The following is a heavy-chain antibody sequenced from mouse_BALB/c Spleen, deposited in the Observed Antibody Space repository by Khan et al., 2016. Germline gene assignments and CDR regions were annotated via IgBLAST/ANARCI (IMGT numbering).Heavy chain of an antibody. CDR1: GYTFNNNW. V-gene: IGHV1-9*01. J-gene: IGHJ3*01. CDR2: ILPGSGHT. CDR3: ARNSDTYWFAY. D-gene: IGHD6-1*01. Sequence: QVQLQQSGAELMKPGASMKISCKATGYTFNNNWIEWVRQRPGHGLEWIGEILPGSGHTNCNEKFKGKATFTAETSSNTAYMQLSSLTSEDSAVYYCARNSDTYWFAYWGQGTLVTVSA.